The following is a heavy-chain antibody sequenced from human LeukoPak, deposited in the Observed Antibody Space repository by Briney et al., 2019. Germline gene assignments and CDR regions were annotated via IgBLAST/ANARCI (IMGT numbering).Heavy chain of an antibody. CDR3: ARDHGYGGFYGMDV. J-gene: IGHJ6*02. CDR2: IYYSGST. Sequence: SETLSLTCTVSGGSISSYYWSWIRQPPGKGLEWIGYIYYSGSTNYNPSLKSRVTISVDTSKNQFSLKLSSVTAADTAVYYCARDHGYGGFYGMDVWGQGTTVTVSS. D-gene: IGHD4-23*01. V-gene: IGHV4-59*01. CDR1: GGSISSYY.